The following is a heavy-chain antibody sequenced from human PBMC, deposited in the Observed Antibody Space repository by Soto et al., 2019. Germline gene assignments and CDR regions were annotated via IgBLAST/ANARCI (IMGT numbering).Heavy chain of an antibody. Sequence: GAPLRPFCAASGLFVSSAATSRLRQASGKGQEWHSSNSASSGRTPYADYAQARVTISRDHSMNTLYLRMNSLRAEDTAVYHCAKGPTIFGVVLSYSFYYGLDVWGHGTTVTVSS. CDR1: GLFVSSAA. D-gene: IGHD3-3*01. CDR3: AKGPTIFGVVLSYSFYYGLDV. J-gene: IGHJ6*02. V-gene: IGHV3-23*01. CDR2: NSASSGRT.